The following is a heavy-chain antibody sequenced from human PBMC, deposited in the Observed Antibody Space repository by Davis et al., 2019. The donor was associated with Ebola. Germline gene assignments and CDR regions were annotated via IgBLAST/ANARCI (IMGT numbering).Heavy chain of an antibody. CDR3: ARPGELLFSPLDS. J-gene: IGHJ4*02. D-gene: IGHD3-10*01. V-gene: IGHV1-2*02. CDR2: INPNSGGT. CDR1: GYTFTGYY. Sequence: ASVKVSCKASGYTFTGYYMHWVRQAPGQGLEWMGWINPNSGGTNYAQKFQDRVTMTRDTSISTAYMDLSRLRSDDTAVYYCARPGELLFSPLDSWGQGTLVTVSS.